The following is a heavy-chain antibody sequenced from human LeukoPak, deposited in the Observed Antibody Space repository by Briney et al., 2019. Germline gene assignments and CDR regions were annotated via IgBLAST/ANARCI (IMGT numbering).Heavy chain of an antibody. CDR2: IIPIFGTA. J-gene: IGHJ4*02. CDR1: GGTFSSYA. V-gene: IGHV1-69*05. Sequence: SVKVSCKASGGTFSSYAISWVRQAPGQGLEWMGRIIPIFGTANYAQKFQGRVTMTTDTSTSTAYMELRSLRSDDTAVYYCARVYYYGSGSYYTPIFDYWGQGTLVTVSS. CDR3: ARVYYYGSGSYYTPIFDY. D-gene: IGHD3-10*01.